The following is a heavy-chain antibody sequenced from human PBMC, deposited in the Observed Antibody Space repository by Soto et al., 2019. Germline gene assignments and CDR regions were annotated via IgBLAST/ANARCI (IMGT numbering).Heavy chain of an antibody. J-gene: IGHJ3*02. D-gene: IGHD3-22*01. Sequence: QITLKESGPTLVKPAQTLTLTCTFSGFSLSTTGVGVGWIRQPPGKALEWLALIYRDDDTRYSPSRKGRLTITTDHSENQVVFRMTNMAPVDAATYYCAQRLTSTYYYDGGDYPHVFEIWGQGTMVTVSS. V-gene: IGHV2-5*02. CDR1: GFSLSTTGVG. CDR3: AQRLTSTYYYDGGDYPHVFEI. CDR2: IYRDDDT.